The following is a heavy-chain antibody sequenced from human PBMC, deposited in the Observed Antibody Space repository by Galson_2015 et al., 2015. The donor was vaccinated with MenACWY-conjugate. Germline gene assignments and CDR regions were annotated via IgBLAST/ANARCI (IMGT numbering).Heavy chain of an antibody. Sequence: PALVKPTQTLTVTCTFSGFSLSTSGMCVSWIRQPPGKALEWLALIDWDGDEYYSTSLKTRLGISKDTSKNQVVLTVTNMDPADTATYYCARRWGLLGPHFDYWGQGILVTVSS. CDR2: IDWDGDE. J-gene: IGHJ4*02. D-gene: IGHD7-27*01. V-gene: IGHV2-70*12. CDR1: GFSLSTSGMC. CDR3: ARRWGLLGPHFDY.